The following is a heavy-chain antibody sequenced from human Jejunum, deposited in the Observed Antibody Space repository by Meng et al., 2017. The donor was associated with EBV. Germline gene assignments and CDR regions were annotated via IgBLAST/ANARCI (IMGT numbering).Heavy chain of an antibody. Sequence: QFPPVDAGAELKKAEASENVSCQASGYTFTGHHMRGVRQAPGQGLGWMRRISPNSGGTDFAHNFQGRVTMTRDTTTATVYMEMSSLTSDDTAVYYCASQASTDYYRNWFDTWGQGTLVTVSS. V-gene: IGHV1-2*06. CDR3: ASQASTDYYRNWFDT. J-gene: IGHJ5*02. D-gene: IGHD3-22*01. CDR2: ISPNSGGT. CDR1: GYTFTGHH.